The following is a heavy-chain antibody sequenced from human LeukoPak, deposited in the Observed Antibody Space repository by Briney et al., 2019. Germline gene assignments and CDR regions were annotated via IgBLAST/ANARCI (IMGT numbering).Heavy chain of an antibody. CDR3: ARGVHVRMYDSNHNSFDP. J-gene: IGHJ5*01. CDR2: INPSGGTT. V-gene: IGHV1-46*01. Sequence: GASVKVSCKASGYTFTSYYMHWVRQAPGQGLEWMGIINPSGGTTRYAQKFQGRVTMTRDMSTSTVYMDLSSLRSEDTALYYCARGVHVRMYDSNHNSFDPWGQGTLVTVSS. CDR1: GYTFTSYY. D-gene: IGHD3-22*01.